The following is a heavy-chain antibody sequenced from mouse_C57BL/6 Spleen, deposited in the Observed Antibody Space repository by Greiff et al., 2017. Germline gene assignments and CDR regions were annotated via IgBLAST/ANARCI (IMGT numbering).Heavy chain of an antibody. CDR2: IYWGDDK. J-gene: IGHJ2*01. CDR1: GFSLSTSGMG. V-gene: IGHV8-12*01. CDR3: ARSQLRRYYFDY. D-gene: IGHD3-2*02. Sequence: QVTLKECGPGILQSSQTLSLTCSFSGFSLSTSGMGVSWIRQPSGKGLEWLAHIYWGDDKRYNPSLKSRLTISKDTSRNQVFLKITSVDTADTATYYCARSQLRRYYFDYWGQGTTLTVSS.